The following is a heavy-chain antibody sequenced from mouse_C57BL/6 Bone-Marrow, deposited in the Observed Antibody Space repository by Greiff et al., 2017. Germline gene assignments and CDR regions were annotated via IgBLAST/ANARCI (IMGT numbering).Heavy chain of an antibody. D-gene: IGHD1-1*01. CDR3: ARQRFTTVVADAMDY. Sequence: EVQRVESGGDLVKPGGSLKLSCAASGFTFSSYGMSWVRQTPDKRLEWVATISSGGSYTYYPDSVKGRFTISRDNAKNTLYLQMSSLKSEDTAMYYWARQRFTTVVADAMDYWGQGTSVTGSS. CDR1: GFTFSSYG. CDR2: ISSGGSYT. J-gene: IGHJ4*01. V-gene: IGHV5-6*01.